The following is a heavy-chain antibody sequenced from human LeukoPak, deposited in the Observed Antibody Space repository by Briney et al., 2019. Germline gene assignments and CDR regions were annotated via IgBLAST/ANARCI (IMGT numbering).Heavy chain of an antibody. CDR1: EFSVCSNY. Sequence: GSLRLSCAASEFSVCSNYMTWVRQTPGKGLEWIGYVSHTETTDYCPSLRRRVTISLDTSKNQFSLKLRSVTAADTGVYFCARGYCSHEICQVFPSWGQGILVTVSS. V-gene: IGHV4-59*02. CDR3: ARGYCSHEICQVFPS. D-gene: IGHD2-15*01. J-gene: IGHJ5*02. CDR2: VSHTETT.